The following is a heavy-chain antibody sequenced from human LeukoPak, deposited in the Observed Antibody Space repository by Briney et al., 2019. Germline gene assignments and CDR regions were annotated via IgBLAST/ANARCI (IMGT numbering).Heavy chain of an antibody. J-gene: IGHJ5*02. Sequence: PGGSLRLSCAASGFTFSSYSMNWVRQAPGKGLEWVSSISSSSSYIYYADSVKGRFTISRDNAKNSLYLQMNSLRAEDTAVYYCARGRVLRFLESARWFDPWGQGTLVTVSS. D-gene: IGHD3-3*01. V-gene: IGHV3-21*01. CDR2: ISSSSSYI. CDR1: GFTFSSYS. CDR3: ARGRVLRFLESARWFDP.